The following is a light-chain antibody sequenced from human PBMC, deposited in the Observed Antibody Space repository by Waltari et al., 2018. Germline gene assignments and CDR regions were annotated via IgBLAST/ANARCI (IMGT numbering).Light chain of an antibody. CDR2: EDD. J-gene: IGLJ3*02. V-gene: IGLV6-57*01. Sequence: NFMLTQPHSVSESPGKTVTISCTRSSGSIASDYVQWYQPRPGSSPTTLIYEDDQRPSGDPDRFSGYIDRSSNSASLTISGLKTEDEADYYCQSYDSSSQVFGGGTKLTVL. CDR3: QSYDSSSQV. CDR1: SGSIASDY.